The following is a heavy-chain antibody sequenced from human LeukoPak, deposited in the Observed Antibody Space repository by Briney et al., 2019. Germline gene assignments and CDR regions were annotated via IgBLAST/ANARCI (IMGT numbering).Heavy chain of an antibody. CDR2: IKQDGSEK. D-gene: IGHD3-3*01. V-gene: IGHV3-7*01. Sequence: GGSLRLSCAASGFTFSSYWMSWVRQAPGKGLEWVANIKQDGSEKYYVDSVKGRFTISRDNAKNSLYLQMNSLRAEDTAVYYCARVGYDFWSEDARLLYYYYMDVWGKGTTVTVSS. J-gene: IGHJ6*03. CDR1: GFTFSSYW. CDR3: ARVGYDFWSEDARLLYYYYMDV.